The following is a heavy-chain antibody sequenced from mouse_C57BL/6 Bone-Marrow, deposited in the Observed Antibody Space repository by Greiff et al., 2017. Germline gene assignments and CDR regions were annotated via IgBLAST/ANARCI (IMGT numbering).Heavy chain of an antibody. J-gene: IGHJ4*01. CDR1: GYTFTSYG. CDR3: ARRFLYGYAMDY. Sequence: LQESGAELARPGASVKLSCKASGYTFTSYGIRWVKQRTGQGLEWIGEIYPRSGNTYYNEKFKGKATLTADKSSSTAYLELRSLTSEDAAVYFCARRFLYGYAMDYWGQGTSVTVSS. CDR2: IYPRSGNT. D-gene: IGHD1-1*02. V-gene: IGHV1-81*01.